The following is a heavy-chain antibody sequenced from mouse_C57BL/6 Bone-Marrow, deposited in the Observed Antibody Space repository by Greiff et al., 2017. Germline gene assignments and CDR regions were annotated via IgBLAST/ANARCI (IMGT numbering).Heavy chain of an antibody. CDR3: ARVLYEYDEAKEY. D-gene: IGHD2-4*01. V-gene: IGHV5-4*03. J-gene: IGHJ4*01. CDR1: GFTFSSYA. Sequence: EVKLVESGGGLVKPGGSLKLSCAASGFTFSSYAMSWVRQTPEKRLEWVATISDGGSYTYYPDNVKGRFTISRDNAKNNLYLQMSHLKSEDTAMYYCARVLYEYDEAKEYRGQGTSVTVSS. CDR2: ISDGGSYT.